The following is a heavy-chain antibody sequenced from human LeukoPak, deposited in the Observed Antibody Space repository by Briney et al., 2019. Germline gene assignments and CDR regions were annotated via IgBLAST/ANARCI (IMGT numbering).Heavy chain of an antibody. D-gene: IGHD6-13*01. V-gene: IGHV3-30*18. CDR2: ISYDGSNK. J-gene: IGHJ4*02. CDR1: GFTFSSYG. Sequence: PGGSLRLSCAASGFTFSSYGMHWVHQAPGKGLEWVAVISYDGSNKYYADSVKGRFTISRDNSKNTLYLQMNSLRAEDTAVYYCAKDPRMAAAGFDYWGQGTLVTVSS. CDR3: AKDPRMAAAGFDY.